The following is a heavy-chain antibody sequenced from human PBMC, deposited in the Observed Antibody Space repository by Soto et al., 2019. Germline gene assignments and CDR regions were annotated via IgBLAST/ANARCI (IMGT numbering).Heavy chain of an antibody. D-gene: IGHD3-16*01. CDR2: THYSGDT. Sequence: QVQLQESGPGLVKPSQTLSLTCTVSGGPFPNVGYYWSWIRQEPGKGLEWIGYTHYSGDTSYNPSLRSRVTISTDTSKTQFSLRLRSVTSADTAVYYCARGDSQVSSVFDYWGQGMVVTVSS. CDR3: ARGDSQVSSVFDY. CDR1: GGPFPNVGYY. V-gene: IGHV4-31*03. J-gene: IGHJ4*02.